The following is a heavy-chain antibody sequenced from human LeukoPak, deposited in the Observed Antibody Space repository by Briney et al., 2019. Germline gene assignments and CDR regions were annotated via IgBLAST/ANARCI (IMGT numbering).Heavy chain of an antibody. CDR2: VSGNNGNT. CDR1: GYTFTTYG. Sequence: ASVKVSCKASGYTFTTYGISWVRQAPGQGLEWMGWVSGNNGNTNYAQKLQGRVTMTTDTSTNTAYMELRSLRSDDTAVYYCARDFFDVWGQGTMGTVSS. J-gene: IGHJ3*01. CDR3: ARDFFDV. V-gene: IGHV1-18*01.